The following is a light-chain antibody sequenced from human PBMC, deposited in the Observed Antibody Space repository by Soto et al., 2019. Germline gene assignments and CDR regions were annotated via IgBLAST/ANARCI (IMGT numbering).Light chain of an antibody. CDR2: GNT. CDR1: GSNIGAGFD. J-gene: IGLJ2*01. Sequence: QSVLTQPPSLSGAPGQTIIISCTGGGSNIGAGFDVHWYQQLPGTAPKLLIYGNTNRPSGVPDRFSGSKSGTSASLVITGLQAEDEADYYGQSYDTGLSGPVVFGGGTQLTVL. V-gene: IGLV1-40*01. CDR3: QSYDTGLSGPVV.